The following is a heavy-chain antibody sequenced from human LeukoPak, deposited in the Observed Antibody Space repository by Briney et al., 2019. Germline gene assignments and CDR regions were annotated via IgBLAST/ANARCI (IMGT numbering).Heavy chain of an antibody. V-gene: IGHV1-2*06. CDR3: ARASEDYDFSSEETRFDY. D-gene: IGHD3-3*01. J-gene: IGHJ4*02. Sequence: ASVKVSCKASGYTFTSYDINWVRQATGQGLECMGRINPNTGGTNYAQNFQGRVTMTRDTSINTAYMEMSRLRSDDTAVYYCARASEDYDFSSEETRFDYWGQGTLVTVSS. CDR1: GYTFTSYD. CDR2: INPNTGGT.